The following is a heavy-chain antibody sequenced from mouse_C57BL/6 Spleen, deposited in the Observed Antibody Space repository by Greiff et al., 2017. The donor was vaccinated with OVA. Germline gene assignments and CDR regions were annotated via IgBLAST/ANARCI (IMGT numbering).Heavy chain of an antibody. CDR3: ARREGGTCGYFDV. CDR2: FYPGSGSI. Sequence: VQLQQSGAELVKPGASVKLSCKASGYTFTEYTIHWVKQRSGQGLEWIGRFYPGSGSIKYNEKFKDKATLTADQSSSTVYMELSRLTSEDSAVFFCARREGGTCGYFDVWGTGTTVTVSS. V-gene: IGHV1-62-2*01. J-gene: IGHJ1*03. D-gene: IGHD2-14*01. CDR1: GYTFTEYT.